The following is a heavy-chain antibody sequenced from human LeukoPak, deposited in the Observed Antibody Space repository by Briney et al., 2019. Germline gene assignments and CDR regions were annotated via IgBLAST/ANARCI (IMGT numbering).Heavy chain of an antibody. CDR1: GLTLSNYG. Sequence: GGSLRLSCAVSGLTLSNYGMSWVRQAPGKGLEWVAGIWDRGSRKNYADSVKGRFTISTDHPKNTLYLQMNSLRAEDTAVYFCAKRGVVIRVILVGFHKEAYYFDSWGQGALVTVSS. CDR3: AKRGVVIRVILVGFHKEAYYFDS. D-gene: IGHD2-21*01. J-gene: IGHJ4*02. V-gene: IGHV3-23*01. CDR2: IWDRGSRK.